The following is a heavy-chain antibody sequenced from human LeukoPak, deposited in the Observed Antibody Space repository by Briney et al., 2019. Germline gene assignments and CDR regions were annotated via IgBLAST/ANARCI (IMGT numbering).Heavy chain of an antibody. CDR3: ARLYTHYDNSGYYLLYYFDY. CDR2: IYYSGST. CDR1: GGSISSYY. V-gene: IGHV4-59*01. J-gene: IGHJ4*02. D-gene: IGHD3-22*01. Sequence: SETLSLTCTVSGGSISSYYWSWIRQPPGKGLEWIGYIYYSGSTNYNPSLKSRVTISLDMSKNQFSLRLTSVTAADTAVYFCARLYTHYDNSGYYLLYYFDYWGQGTLVTVSS.